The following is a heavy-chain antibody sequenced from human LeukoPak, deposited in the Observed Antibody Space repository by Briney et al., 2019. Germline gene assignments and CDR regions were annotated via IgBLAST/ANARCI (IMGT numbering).Heavy chain of an antibody. J-gene: IGHJ4*02. CDR2: ISGSGGST. Sequence: GGSLRLSCAASGFTFSSYAMSWVRQAPGKGLEWVSAISGSGGSTYYADSVKGRFTISRDNSKNTLYLQMNSLRAEDMAVYYCAKPHNRYCSSTSCYTPFDYWGQGTLVTVSS. D-gene: IGHD2-2*02. CDR1: GFTFSSYA. V-gene: IGHV3-23*01. CDR3: AKPHNRYCSSTSCYTPFDY.